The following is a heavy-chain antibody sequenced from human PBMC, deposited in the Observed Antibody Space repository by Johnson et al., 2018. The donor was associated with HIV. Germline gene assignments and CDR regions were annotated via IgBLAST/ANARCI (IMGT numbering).Heavy chain of an antibody. CDR2: IGTAGDT. J-gene: IGHJ3*02. Sequence: VQLVESGGGLIQPGGSLRLSCAASGFSVSTYDMHWVRQATGKGLEWVSTIGTAGDTYYPGSVKGRFTVSREDAKNSLYLQMNSLRAGDTALYYCARDPYYDLLTGPRDAFDIWGQGTMVTVSS. CDR1: GFSVSTYD. V-gene: IGHV3-13*01. CDR3: ARDPYYDLLTGPRDAFDI. D-gene: IGHD3-9*01.